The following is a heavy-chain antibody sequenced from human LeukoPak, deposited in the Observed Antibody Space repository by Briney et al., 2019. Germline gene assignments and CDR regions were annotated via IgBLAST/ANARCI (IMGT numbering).Heavy chain of an antibody. Sequence: GGSLRLSCAASGFTFSNYWMHWVRQAPGKGLVWVSRINSDGSSTSYADSVKGRFTISRDNAKNTLYLQMNSLRAEDTAVYYCARYEFSSSPIDYWGQGTLVTVSS. J-gene: IGHJ4*02. V-gene: IGHV3-74*01. CDR1: GFTFSNYW. CDR2: INSDGSST. D-gene: IGHD6-6*01. CDR3: ARYEFSSSPIDY.